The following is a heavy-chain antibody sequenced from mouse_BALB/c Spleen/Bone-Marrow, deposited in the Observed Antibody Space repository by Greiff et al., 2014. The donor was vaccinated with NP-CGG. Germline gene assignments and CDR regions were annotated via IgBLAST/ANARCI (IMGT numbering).Heavy chain of an antibody. V-gene: IGHV1-55*01. D-gene: IGHD2-3*01. CDR3: ARDGSWPFAY. J-gene: IGHJ3*01. CDR2: IYPGSGGN. Sequence: QVQLQQSGAEFVKPGTSVKLSCKASGYNFTSYWINWVKLRPGQGLEWIGDIYPGSGGNHKNEKFKIKATLTVDTSSSTAYMQRSSLASEDSALYYCARDGSWPFAYWGQGTLVTVSA. CDR1: GYNFTSYW.